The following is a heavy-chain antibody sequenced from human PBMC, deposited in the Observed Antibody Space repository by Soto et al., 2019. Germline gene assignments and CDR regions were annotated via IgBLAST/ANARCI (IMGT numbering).Heavy chain of an antibody. CDR2: IYWNDAK. CDR3: GHWSYSTGWSDY. J-gene: IGHJ4*02. Sequence: SGPNAGEPTQTLTLTCTLSGLSLNTTAVGVGWVRQPPGKALEWLAVIYWNDAKRYSPSLKSRLTLTKDTSKNQVVLTMTNMDPVDTATYYCGHWSYSTGWSDYWGQGALVTVSS. CDR1: GLSLNTTAVG. V-gene: IGHV2-5*01. D-gene: IGHD6-19*01.